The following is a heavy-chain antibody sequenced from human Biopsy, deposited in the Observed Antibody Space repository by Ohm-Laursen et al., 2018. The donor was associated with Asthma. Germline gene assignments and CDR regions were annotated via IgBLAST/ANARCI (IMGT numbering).Heavy chain of an antibody. CDR3: TRHNDY. V-gene: IGHV2-70*04. CDR1: GFSLSSSGAN. J-gene: IGHJ4*02. D-gene: IGHD1-14*01. Sequence: ATQTLTLTYSFSGFSLSSSGANVNWIRQPPGKALERLARIDWEEDKFYSTSLRTRLTISKGSSEDQVVLTMTNMGPVDTATYYCTRHNDYWGPGILVTVSS. CDR2: IDWEEDK.